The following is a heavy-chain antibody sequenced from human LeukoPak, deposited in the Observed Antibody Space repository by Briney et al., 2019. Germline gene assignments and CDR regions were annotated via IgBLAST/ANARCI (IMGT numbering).Heavy chain of an antibody. CDR2: ISGSGGST. Sequence: GGSLRLSCAASGFSFSTYAMSWVRQAPGKGLEWVSAISGSGGSTYYADSVKGRFTISRDNAKNSLYLQMNSLRAEDTAVYYCARGNTGYSSGWYYFDYWGQGTLVTVSS. CDR1: GFSFSTYA. J-gene: IGHJ4*02. CDR3: ARGNTGYSSGWYYFDY. V-gene: IGHV3-23*01. D-gene: IGHD6-19*01.